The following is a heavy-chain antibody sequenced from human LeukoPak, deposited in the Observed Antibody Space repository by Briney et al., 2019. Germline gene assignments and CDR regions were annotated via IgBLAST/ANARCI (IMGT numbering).Heavy chain of an antibody. Sequence: QPGGSLRLSCAASGFTFSSYAMHWVRPAPGKGLEWVAVISYDGSNKYYADSVKGRFTISRDNSKNTLYLQMNSLRAEDTAVYYCARDLPSIAVAPLLDYWGQGTLVTVSS. CDR1: GFTFSSYA. V-gene: IGHV3-30-3*01. CDR2: ISYDGSNK. CDR3: ARDLPSIAVAPLLDY. J-gene: IGHJ4*02. D-gene: IGHD6-19*01.